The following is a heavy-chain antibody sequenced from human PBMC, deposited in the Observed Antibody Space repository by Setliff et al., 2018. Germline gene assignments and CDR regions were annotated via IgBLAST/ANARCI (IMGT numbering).Heavy chain of an antibody. CDR3: ATDLKFTRFCFGSNCYSGAFEM. V-gene: IGHV1-69*10. CDR1: GYTFTSYG. D-gene: IGHD2-21*02. CDR2: IIPILNKP. Sequence: ASVKVSCKASGYTFTSYGISWVRQAPGQGLEWMGWIIPILNKPNYAQSFQGRVAITADKSTTTSYMELSGLRSEDTALYFCATDLKFTRFCFGSNCYSGAFEMWGQGTMVTVSS. J-gene: IGHJ3*02.